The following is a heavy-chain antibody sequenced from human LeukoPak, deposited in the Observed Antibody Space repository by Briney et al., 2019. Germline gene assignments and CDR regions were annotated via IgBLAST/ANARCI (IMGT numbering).Heavy chain of an antibody. CDR3: ARAGSHWHYVY. J-gene: IGHJ4*02. V-gene: IGHV3-23*01. D-gene: IGHD3-10*01. CDR2: ISGSGDRT. Sequence: GGSLRLSCAASGFTFSSYAMSWVRQAPGKGLEWVSIISGSGDRTLHADSVKGRFTVSRDNSKNTVYLQMNSLRVEDTAVYYCARAGSHWHYVYWGQGTVVTVSS. CDR1: GFTFSSYA.